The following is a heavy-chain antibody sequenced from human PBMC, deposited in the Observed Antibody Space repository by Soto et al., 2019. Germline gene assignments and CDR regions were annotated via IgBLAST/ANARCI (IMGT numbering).Heavy chain of an antibody. CDR2: VSPNGQGI. Sequence: GGSLRLSCAASGFTLGSYGMSWVRQAPGKGLEWVSAVSPNGQGIYYADSVWGRFTISREFSKNTVFLHMDSLRAEDTAVYYCAKDRDYPRDYFHYWGPGTLVTVSS. CDR1: GFTLGSYG. CDR3: AKDRDYPRDYFHY. D-gene: IGHD3-10*01. J-gene: IGHJ4*02. V-gene: IGHV3-23*01.